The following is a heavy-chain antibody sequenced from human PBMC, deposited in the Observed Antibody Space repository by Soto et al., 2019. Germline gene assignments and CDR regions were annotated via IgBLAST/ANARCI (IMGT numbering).Heavy chain of an antibody. CDR2: IYYSGSS. Sequence: QVHLQESGSGLLKPSQTLSLTCAVSVVSINDSGNSWRWIRQPPGKGLEWVGHIYYSGSSYYNPSLKTRVSISLDRSKNQFSLNVTSVTAADTAVYYCARGRSDYYYGLDVWGQGATVTVSS. J-gene: IGHJ6*02. CDR3: ARGRSDYYYGLDV. V-gene: IGHV4-30-2*01. D-gene: IGHD3-3*01. CDR1: VVSINDSGNS.